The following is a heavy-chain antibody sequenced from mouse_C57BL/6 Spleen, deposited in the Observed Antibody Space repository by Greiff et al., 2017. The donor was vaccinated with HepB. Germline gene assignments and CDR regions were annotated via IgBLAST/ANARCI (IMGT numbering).Heavy chain of an antibody. V-gene: IGHV2-9-1*01. CDR3: ARDYYGSEGAMDY. CDR1: GFSLTSYA. D-gene: IGHD1-1*01. CDR2: IWTGGGT. Sequence: VKLVESGPGLVAPSQSLSITCTVSGFSLTSYAISWVRQPPGKGLEWLGVIWTGGGTNYNSALKSRLSISKDNSKSQVFLKMNSLQTDDTARYYCARDYYGSEGAMDYWGQGTSVTVSS. J-gene: IGHJ4*01.